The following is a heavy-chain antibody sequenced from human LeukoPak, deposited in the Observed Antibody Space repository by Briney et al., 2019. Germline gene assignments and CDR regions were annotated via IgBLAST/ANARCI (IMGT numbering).Heavy chain of an antibody. J-gene: IGHJ4*02. CDR3: AKVGGLGSYYTSYFDS. CDR2: ISWNGDTI. CDR1: GFTFDDFA. V-gene: IGHV3-9*01. D-gene: IGHD3-10*01. Sequence: GGSLRLSCAASGFTFDDFAMFWVRQAPEKGLEWVSGISWNGDTIAYADSVKGRFTISRDSVRESVYLQMNSLTAEDTALYYCAKVGGLGSYYTSYFDSWGQGTLVTVSS.